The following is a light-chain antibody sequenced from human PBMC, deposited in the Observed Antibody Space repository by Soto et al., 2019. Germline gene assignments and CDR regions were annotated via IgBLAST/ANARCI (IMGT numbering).Light chain of an antibody. V-gene: IGKV3-15*01. J-gene: IGKJ1*01. Sequence: EIVMTQSPATLSVSPGERASLSCRASQSVSTYLAWYQQKPGQSPRLLIYGASTRATGIPARFSGSGSGTEFTLTISSLQAEDSAVYYCHQYNNWPLGTFGPGTKVDIK. CDR2: GAS. CDR3: HQYNNWPLGT. CDR1: QSVSTY.